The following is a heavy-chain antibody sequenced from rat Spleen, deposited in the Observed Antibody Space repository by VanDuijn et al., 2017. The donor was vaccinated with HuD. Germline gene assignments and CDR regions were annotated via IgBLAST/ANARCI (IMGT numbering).Heavy chain of an antibody. CDR1: GFTFSNYW. V-gene: IGHV5-58*01. CDR2: ISTDGGSA. J-gene: IGHJ3*01. Sequence: EVQLVETGGGLVQPGGSLKLSCVASGFTFSNYWMYWIRQAPGKGLEWISSISTDGGSAYYPDSVKGRFTISRDNTENTLYLQMESLRSEDTATYYCAKDLDYSGDNWFAYWGQGTLVTVSS. D-gene: IGHD1-1*01. CDR3: AKDLDYSGDNWFAY.